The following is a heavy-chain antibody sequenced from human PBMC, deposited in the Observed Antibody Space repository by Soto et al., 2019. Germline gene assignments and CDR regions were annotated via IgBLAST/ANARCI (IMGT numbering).Heavy chain of an antibody. CDR1: GYSFTSYW. CDR2: IYPGDSDT. Sequence: GESLKISCKGSGYSFTSYWIGWVRQMPGKGLEWMGIIYPGDSDTRYSPSFQGQVTISADKSISTAYLQWSSLKASDTAMYYCARTGRLGESRWYYGMDVWGQGTTVTSP. D-gene: IGHD3-10*01. J-gene: IGHJ6*02. V-gene: IGHV5-51*01. CDR3: ARTGRLGESRWYYGMDV.